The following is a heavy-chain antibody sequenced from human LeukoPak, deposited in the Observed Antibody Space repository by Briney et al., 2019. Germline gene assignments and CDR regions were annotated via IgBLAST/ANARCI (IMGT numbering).Heavy chain of an antibody. Sequence: GGSLRLSCAASGFTFSSYSLNWVRQAPGKGLEWVSSISSSSSYIYYADSVKGRFTISRDNAKNSLYLQMNSLRAEDTAVYYCARDLITDSGYYQNPFDYWGQGTLVTVSS. D-gene: IGHD3-22*01. CDR2: ISSSSSYI. J-gene: IGHJ4*02. CDR3: ARDLITDSGYYQNPFDY. V-gene: IGHV3-21*01. CDR1: GFTFSSYS.